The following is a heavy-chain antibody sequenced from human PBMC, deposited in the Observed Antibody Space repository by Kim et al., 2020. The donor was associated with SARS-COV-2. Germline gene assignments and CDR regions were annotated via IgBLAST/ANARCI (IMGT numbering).Heavy chain of an antibody. CDR1: GGSISSSSYY. J-gene: IGHJ4*02. CDR2: IYYSGST. Sequence: SETLSLTCTVSGGSISSSSYYWGWIRQPPGKGLEWIGSIYYSGSTYYNPSLKSRVTISVDTSKNQFSLKLSSVTAADTAVYYCARSAMEEENYYFDYWGQGTLVTVSS. V-gene: IGHV4-39*01. D-gene: IGHD2-2*01. CDR3: ARSAMEEENYYFDY.